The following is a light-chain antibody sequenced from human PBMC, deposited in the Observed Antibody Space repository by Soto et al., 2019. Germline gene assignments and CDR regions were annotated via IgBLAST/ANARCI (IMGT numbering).Light chain of an antibody. J-gene: IGLJ1*01. CDR3: SSYTSSRAYV. CDR2: EVS. V-gene: IGLV2-14*01. Sequence: QSALTQPASVSGSPGQSITISCTGTSSDVGGYNYVSWYQQQSGKAPKLMIHEVSNRPSGVSSRFSGSKSGNTASLTISGLQAEDEADYYCSSYTSSRAYVFGIWTKVTVL. CDR1: SSDVGGYNY.